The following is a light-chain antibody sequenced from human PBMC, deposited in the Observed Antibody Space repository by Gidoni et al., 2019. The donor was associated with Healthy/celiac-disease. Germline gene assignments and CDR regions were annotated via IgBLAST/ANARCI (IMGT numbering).Light chain of an antibody. Sequence: DIVLTQYQGTLSLSPGDRATLSCRASQSVSSNYLGWYQQKPGQAPRLIIYGASSKATGIPDRFSSSGSGTDITLTISRLEPEDVAVYYCQRYGSSRITFGQGTRLEIK. CDR2: GAS. V-gene: IGKV3-20*01. J-gene: IGKJ5*01. CDR3: QRYGSSRIT. CDR1: QSVSSNY.